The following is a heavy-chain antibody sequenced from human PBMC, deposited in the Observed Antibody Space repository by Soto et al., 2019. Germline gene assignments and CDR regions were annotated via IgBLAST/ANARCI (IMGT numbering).Heavy chain of an antibody. CDR3: ARHIVVVVAAPDAFAI. V-gene: IGHV4-59*01. CDR1: GGSISSYY. D-gene: IGHD2-15*01. J-gene: IGHJ3*02. Sequence: SETLSLTCTVSGGSISSYYWSWIRQPPGKGLEWIGYIYYSGSTNYNPSLKSRVTISVDTSKNQFSLKLSSVTAADTAVYYCARHIVVVVAAPDAFAIWGQGTMVTVSS. CDR2: IYYSGST.